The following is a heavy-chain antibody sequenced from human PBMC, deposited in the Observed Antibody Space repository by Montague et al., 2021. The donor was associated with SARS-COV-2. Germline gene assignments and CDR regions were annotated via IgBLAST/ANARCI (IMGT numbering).Heavy chain of an antibody. D-gene: IGHD3-22*01. CDR1: GGSISSSTYY. CDR3: ARRPYYYDSSGQFDP. Sequence: SETLSLTCTVSGGSISSSTYYWGWLRQPPGKGLEWIASIYYSGSTYFNPSLKSQVAISIDTSKSQFSLKLSSVTAADTAVYYCARRPYYYDSSGQFDPWGQGVLVTVSS. CDR2: IYYSGST. V-gene: IGHV4-39*07. J-gene: IGHJ5*02.